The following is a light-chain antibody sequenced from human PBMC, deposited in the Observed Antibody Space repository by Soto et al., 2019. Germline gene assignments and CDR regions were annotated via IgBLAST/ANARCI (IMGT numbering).Light chain of an antibody. CDR3: QPSYTNSLS. Sequence: TQSPSSLAASLGDRVTITCRASQTIGTYVNWYRQKSGAAPELLIYDASTLQSGVPSRFRGGAYGTDCTLTMGSVQLDDFTPYYYQPSYTNSLSFGQGTKVDI. CDR2: DAS. CDR1: QTIGTY. J-gene: IGKJ1*01. V-gene: IGKV1-39*01.